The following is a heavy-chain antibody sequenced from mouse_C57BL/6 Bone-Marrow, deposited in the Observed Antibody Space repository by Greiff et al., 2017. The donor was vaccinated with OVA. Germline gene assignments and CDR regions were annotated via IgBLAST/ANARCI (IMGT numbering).Heavy chain of an antibody. D-gene: IGHD2-5*01. J-gene: IGHJ3*01. CDR1: GYSFTGYY. CDR2: INPSTGGT. CDR3: ARYSREFAY. V-gene: IGHV1-42*01. Sequence: EVKLMESGPELVKPGASVKISCKASGYSFTGYYMNWVKQSPEKSLEWIGEINPSTGGTTYNQKFKAKATLTVDKSSSTAYMQLKSLTSEDSAVYYCARYSREFAYWGQGTLVTVSA.